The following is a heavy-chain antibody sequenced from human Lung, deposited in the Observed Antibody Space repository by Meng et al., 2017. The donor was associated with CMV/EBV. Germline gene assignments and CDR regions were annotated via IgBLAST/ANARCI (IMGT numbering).Heavy chain of an antibody. CDR3: AKGRSLGYYYYGMDV. CDR2: ISGSGGST. V-gene: IGHV3-23*01. CDR1: GFTFSSYA. J-gene: IGHJ6*02. Sequence: ETLSLTCAASGFTFSSYAMSWVRQAPGKGLEWVSAISGSGGSTYYADSVKGRFTISRDNSKNTLYLQMNSLRAEDTAVYYCAKGRSLGYYYYGMDVWGQGTTVTVSS. D-gene: IGHD3-16*02.